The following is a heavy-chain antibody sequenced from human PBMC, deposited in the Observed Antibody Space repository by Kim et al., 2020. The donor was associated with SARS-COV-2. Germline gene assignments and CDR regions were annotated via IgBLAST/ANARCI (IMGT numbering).Heavy chain of an antibody. J-gene: IGHJ4*02. D-gene: IGHD5-12*01. Sequence: GGSLRLSCAASGFTFSSYAMTWVRQAPGKGLDCVSVISGGGETTYCADSVKGRFTISRDNSKNMLYLQMNSLRAEDTAVYYCAKEDGRDGYKDYSDYWGQGTLVTVSS. V-gene: IGHV3-23*01. CDR1: GFTFSSYA. CDR2: ISGGGETT. CDR3: AKEDGRDGYKDYSDY.